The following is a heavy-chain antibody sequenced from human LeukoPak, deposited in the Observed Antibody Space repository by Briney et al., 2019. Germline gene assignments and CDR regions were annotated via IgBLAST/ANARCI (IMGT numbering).Heavy chain of an antibody. Sequence: PSETLSLTCAVYGGSFSGYYWSWIRQPPGKGLEWIGEINHSGSTNYNPSLKSRVTISVDTSKNQFSLKLSSVTSADTAVYYCARDSGIAYDFWGQGTLVTVSS. D-gene: IGHD6-13*01. CDR3: ARDSGIAYDF. J-gene: IGHJ4*02. V-gene: IGHV4-34*01. CDR2: INHSGST. CDR1: GGSFSGYY.